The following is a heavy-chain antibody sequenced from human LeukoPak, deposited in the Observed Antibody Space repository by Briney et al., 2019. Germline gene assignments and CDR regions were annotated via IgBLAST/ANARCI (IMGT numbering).Heavy chain of an antibody. D-gene: IGHD2-21*02. CDR2: IYYSGIT. Sequence: SETLSLTCTVSGGSISSYYWSWIRQPPGKGLEWIGYIYYSGITNYNPSLKSRVTISADTSKNQFSLRLSSVTAADTAVYYCARPRAYCGGDCSSYTFDIWGQGTMVTVSS. V-gene: IGHV4-59*08. CDR1: GGSISSYY. J-gene: IGHJ3*02. CDR3: ARPRAYCGGDCSSYTFDI.